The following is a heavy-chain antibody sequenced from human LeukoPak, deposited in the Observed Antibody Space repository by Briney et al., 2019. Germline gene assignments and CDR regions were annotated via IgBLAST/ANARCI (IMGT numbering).Heavy chain of an antibody. CDR1: GGSFSGYY. D-gene: IGHD3-22*01. CDR2: INHSGST. Sequence: SETLSLTCAVYGGSFSGYYWSWIRQPPGKGLEWIGEINHSGSTNYNPSLKSRVTISVDTSKNQFSLKLSSVTAADTAVYYCATRREASYYYDSSGYPFDYWGQGTLVTVSS. CDR3: ATRREASYYYDSSGYPFDY. J-gene: IGHJ4*02. V-gene: IGHV4-34*01.